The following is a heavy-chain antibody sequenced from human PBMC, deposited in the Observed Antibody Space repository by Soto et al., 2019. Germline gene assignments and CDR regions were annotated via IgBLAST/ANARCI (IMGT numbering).Heavy chain of an antibody. CDR1: GGSISSYY. CDR3: ARDPGGYYYYGMDV. V-gene: IGHV4-59*01. CDR2: IYYSGST. Sequence: SETLSLTCTVSGGSISSYYWSWIRQPPGKGLEWIGYIYYSGSTNYNPSLKSRVTISVDTSKNQFSLKLSSVTAADTAVYYCARDPGGYYYYGMDVWGQGTTVTVSS. J-gene: IGHJ6*02.